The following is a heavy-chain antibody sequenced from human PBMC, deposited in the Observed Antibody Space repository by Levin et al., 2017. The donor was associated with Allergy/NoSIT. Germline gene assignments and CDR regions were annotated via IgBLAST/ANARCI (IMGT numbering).Heavy chain of an antibody. CDR1: GYTFTKHD. J-gene: IGHJ5*02. Sequence: GESLKISCKASGYTFTKHDISWVRQAPGQGLEWMGWISGYNGHTNYAQKVQGRVTMTTDTSTTTAYMELRSLRSDDTAVYYCARGGYSTGYDPWGQGTPVTVSS. CDR3: ARGGYSTGYDP. D-gene: IGHD2-8*02. CDR2: ISGYNGHT. V-gene: IGHV1-18*01.